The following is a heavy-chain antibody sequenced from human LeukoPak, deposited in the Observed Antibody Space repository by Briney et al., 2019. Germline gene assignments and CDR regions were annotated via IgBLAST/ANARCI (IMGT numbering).Heavy chain of an antibody. CDR2: IYSGGST. CDR1: GFTVSSNY. CDR3: ARDYLWFGELLQYYFDY. V-gene: IGHV3-66*01. D-gene: IGHD3-10*01. Sequence: PGGSLRLSCAASGFTVSSNYMSWVSQAPGKGLEWVSVIYSGGSTYYPESVKGGFTISRDNSKNTLYLQMNSLRADDTAVYYCARDYLWFGELLQYYFDYWGQGTLVTVSS. J-gene: IGHJ4*02.